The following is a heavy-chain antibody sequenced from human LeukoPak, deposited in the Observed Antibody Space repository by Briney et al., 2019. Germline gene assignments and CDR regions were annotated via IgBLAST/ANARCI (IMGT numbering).Heavy chain of an antibody. Sequence: SETLSLTCTVSGGSISSNYWSWIRQPAEKGLECIGRIYTSGSTNYNPSLKSRVTMSVDTSKNQFSLKLSSVTAADTAVYYCATTMKSYGSRNDAFDIWGQGTMVTVSS. CDR3: ATTMKSYGSRNDAFDI. D-gene: IGHD5-18*01. CDR2: IYTSGST. J-gene: IGHJ3*02. CDR1: GGSISSNY. V-gene: IGHV4-4*07.